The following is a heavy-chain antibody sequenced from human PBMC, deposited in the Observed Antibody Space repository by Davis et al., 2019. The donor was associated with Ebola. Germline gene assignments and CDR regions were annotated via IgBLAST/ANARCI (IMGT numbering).Heavy chain of an antibody. CDR3: ERDEYIVLVPAATSAGYYYGMDV. CDR2: YNPHHGHT. V-gene: IGHV1-18*04. Sequence: AASVKVSCKASGYTFTNYGITWVRQAPGQGLEWLGWYNPHHGHTNYAQNVQGRVIMTSDTATTTAYMEVGSLRSDETAVYYCERDEYIVLVPAATSAGYYYGMDVWGQGTTVTVSS. CDR1: GYTFTNYG. D-gene: IGHD2-2*01. J-gene: IGHJ6*02.